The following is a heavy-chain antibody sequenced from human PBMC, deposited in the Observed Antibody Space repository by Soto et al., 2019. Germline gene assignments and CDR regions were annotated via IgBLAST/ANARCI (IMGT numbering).Heavy chain of an antibody. CDR3: ARSTAVTAGVGDIGVV. J-gene: IGHJ6*02. D-gene: IGHD4-17*01. CDR1: GFTFNSYS. Sequence: PGGSLRLSCAASGFTFNSYSMNWVRQASGKGLEWVSCISSSSSYIYYADSMKGRFTVSRDNAKNSLYLQMNSLRVEDTAVYYCARSTAVTAGVGDIGVVWGQGTTVTVSS. V-gene: IGHV3-21*01. CDR2: ISSSSSYI.